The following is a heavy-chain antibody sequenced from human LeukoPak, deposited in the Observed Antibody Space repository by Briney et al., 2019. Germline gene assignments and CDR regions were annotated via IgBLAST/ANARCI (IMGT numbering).Heavy chain of an antibody. J-gene: IGHJ4*02. V-gene: IGHV3-11*01. D-gene: IGHD6-19*01. Sequence: GGSLRLSCAASGFTFSDYYMTWIGQTPGKGLEWVTYIDTSATITHYADSLKGRVTVSRDNAKNSLYLQLNGLRAEGTAIYYCARLGGAGWSKDYWGQGTLVTVSS. CDR1: GFTFSDYY. CDR2: IDTSATIT. CDR3: ARLGGAGWSKDY.